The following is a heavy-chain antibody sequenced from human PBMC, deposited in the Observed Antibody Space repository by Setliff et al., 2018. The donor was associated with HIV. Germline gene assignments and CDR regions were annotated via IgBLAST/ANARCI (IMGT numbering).Heavy chain of an antibody. V-gene: IGHV4-39*01. J-gene: IGHJ6*03. CDR2: IYYSGST. CDR1: GGSISSGSYY. Sequence: KPSETLSLTCTVSGGSISSGSYYWSWIRQPPGKGLEWIGSIYYSGSTYYNPSLKSRVTISVDTSRNQFSLKLSSVTAADTAVYYCARHRDPPGTSWIYYYYYMDLWGEGTTVTVSS. CDR3: ARHRDPPGTSWIYYYYYMDL. D-gene: IGHD6-13*01.